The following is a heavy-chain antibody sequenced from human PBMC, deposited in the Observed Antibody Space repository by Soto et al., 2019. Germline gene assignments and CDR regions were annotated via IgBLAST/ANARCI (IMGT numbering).Heavy chain of an antibody. V-gene: IGHV1-18*01. Sequence: ASVKVSCKASGYTFTSYGISWVRQAPGQGLEWMGWISAYNGNTNYAQKLQGRVTMTTDTSTSTAYMELRSLRSDDTAVYCCARDPPPRVSDQWLDYWGQGTLVTVSS. CDR3: ARDPPPRVSDQWLDY. CDR2: ISAYNGNT. CDR1: GYTFTSYG. D-gene: IGHD6-19*01. J-gene: IGHJ4*02.